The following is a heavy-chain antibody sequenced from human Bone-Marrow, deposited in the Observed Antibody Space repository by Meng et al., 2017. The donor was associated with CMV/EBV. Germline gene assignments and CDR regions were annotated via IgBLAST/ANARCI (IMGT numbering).Heavy chain of an antibody. J-gene: IGHJ4*01. CDR3: ARRRRTGTTHFDY. Sequence: GGSLRLSCKGSGYSFTSYWIGWVRQMPGKGLEWMGIIYPGDSDTRYSPSFQGRVTISADKSISTAYLQWSSLKASDTAMYYCARRRRTGTTHFDYWGHGKRVTVSS. D-gene: IGHD1-7*01. CDR2: IYPGDSDT. CDR1: GYSFTSYW. V-gene: IGHV5-51*01.